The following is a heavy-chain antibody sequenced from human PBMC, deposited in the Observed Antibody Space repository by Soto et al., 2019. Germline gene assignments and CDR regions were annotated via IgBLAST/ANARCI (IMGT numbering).Heavy chain of an antibody. V-gene: IGHV1-3*01. D-gene: IGHD3-9*01. J-gene: IGHJ6*02. CDR3: ARDRKIAVLRYFDWPGGMDV. CDR1: GYTFTSYA. Sequence: ASVKVSCKASGYTFTSYAMHWVRQAPGQRLEWMGWINAGNGNTKYSQKFQGRVTITRDTSASTAYMELSSLRSEDTAVYYCARDRKIAVLRYFDWPGGMDVRGQGTTVTVSS. CDR2: INAGNGNT.